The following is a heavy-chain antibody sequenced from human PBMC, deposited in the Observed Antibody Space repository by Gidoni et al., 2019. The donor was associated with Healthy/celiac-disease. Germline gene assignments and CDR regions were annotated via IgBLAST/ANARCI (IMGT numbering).Heavy chain of an antibody. Sequence: EVQLLESGGGLVQPGGSLSLSCATSGFTFSSYAIRWVRQAPGKGLAWVSAISVSGGSTYYADAVKGRFTISRDNSKNTLYLQMNSLRAEDTAVYYCAVGYSSGWMIDYWGQGTLVTVSS. V-gene: IGHV3-23*01. D-gene: IGHD6-19*01. CDR1: GFTFSSYA. CDR3: AVGYSSGWMIDY. J-gene: IGHJ4*02. CDR2: ISVSGGST.